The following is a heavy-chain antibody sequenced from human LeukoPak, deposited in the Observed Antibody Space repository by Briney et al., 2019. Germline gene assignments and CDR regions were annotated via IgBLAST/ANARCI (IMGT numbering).Heavy chain of an antibody. CDR3: ARVAVRRWATGAFDI. D-gene: IGHD1-14*01. Sequence: GASEKVSCKASGYTYTSYYMHWVRQAPGQGLEWMGVINPSGDGTSYAQKLQGRVTMTRNVSTSTVCMELSSLRSEDTAVYYCARVAVRRWATGAFDIWGQGTMVTVSS. CDR1: GYTYTSYY. J-gene: IGHJ3*02. CDR2: INPSGDGT. V-gene: IGHV1-46*01.